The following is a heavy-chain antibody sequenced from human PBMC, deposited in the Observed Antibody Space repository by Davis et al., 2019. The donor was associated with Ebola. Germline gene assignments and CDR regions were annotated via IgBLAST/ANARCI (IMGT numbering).Heavy chain of an antibody. J-gene: IGHJ6*02. V-gene: IGHV3-23*01. CDR1: GFTFSDYY. CDR3: GGGAAAGTASIYFYYGMDV. CDR2: LGLSADT. D-gene: IGHD6-13*01. Sequence: GGSLRLSCAASGFTFSDYYMSWIRQAPGKGLEWVSTLGLSADTYYADSVKGRFTISRDNSKNTLYLQMNSLRAEDTAVYYCGGGAAAGTASIYFYYGMDVWGQGTTVTVSS.